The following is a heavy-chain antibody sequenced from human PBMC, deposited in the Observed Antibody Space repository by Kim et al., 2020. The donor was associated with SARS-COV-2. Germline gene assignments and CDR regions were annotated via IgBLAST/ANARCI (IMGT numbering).Heavy chain of an antibody. Sequence: SGKGRFTISRDKAKNSVYLQMNSLGAEDTALYYCAKGSSPYYYYYMDVWGKGTPVTVSS. CDR3: AKGSSPYYYYYMDV. J-gene: IGHJ6*03. V-gene: IGHV3-9*01. D-gene: IGHD6-6*01.